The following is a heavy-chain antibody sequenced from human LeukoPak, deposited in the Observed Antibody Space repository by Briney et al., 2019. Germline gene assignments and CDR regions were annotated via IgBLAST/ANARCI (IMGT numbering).Heavy chain of an antibody. CDR2: IDNAGSIT. V-gene: IGHV3-74*03. J-gene: IGHJ4*02. CDR1: GFTFSNYW. Sequence: PGGSLRLSCAASGFTFSNYWIHWVRQAPGKGLVCVSRIDNAGSITTYADSVKGRFTISRDNAENTLYLQVNSLRVEDTAVYYCVRSAFHAGSGNYYDYWGQGTLVTVSS. CDR3: VRSAFHAGSGNYYDY. D-gene: IGHD3-22*01.